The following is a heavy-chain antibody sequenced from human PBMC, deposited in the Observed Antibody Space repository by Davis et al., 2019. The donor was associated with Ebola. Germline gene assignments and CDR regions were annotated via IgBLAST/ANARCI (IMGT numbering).Heavy chain of an antibody. D-gene: IGHD3-9*01. CDR3: ARDFDGGNYYFDY. V-gene: IGHV1-69*13. J-gene: IGHJ4*02. CDR2: IIPIFDTP. CDR1: GGSFSSHP. Sequence: SVKVSCKTSGGSFSSHPISWVRQAPRQGLEWMGGIIPIFDTPHYAQKFQGRITITADASTSTAYMELSSLRSEDTATYFRARDFDGGNYYFDYWGPGTPVTVSS.